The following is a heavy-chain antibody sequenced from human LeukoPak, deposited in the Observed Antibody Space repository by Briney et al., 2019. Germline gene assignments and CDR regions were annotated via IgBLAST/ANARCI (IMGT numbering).Heavy chain of an antibody. V-gene: IGHV3-23*01. CDR3: ANYQYDGSTYFYWYFDL. J-gene: IGHJ2*01. CDR1: GFTFSSYS. CDR2: ITGSGGST. Sequence: GGSLRLSCAASGFTFSSYSMSWVRQAPGRGLEWVSSITGSGGSTYYADSVKGRFSISRDNSKNTLFLQMNSLRAEDTAVYYCANYQYDGSTYFYWYFDLWGRGTLVTVSS. D-gene: IGHD3-22*01.